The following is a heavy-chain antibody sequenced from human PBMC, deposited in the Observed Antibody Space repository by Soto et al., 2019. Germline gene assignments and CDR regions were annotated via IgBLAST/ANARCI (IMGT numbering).Heavy chain of an antibody. V-gene: IGHV4-34*01. CDR1: GGSFSDYY. J-gene: IGHJ4*02. D-gene: IGHD3-16*02. Sequence: QVQLQQWGAGLLKPSETLSLTCAVYGGSFSDYYWSWIRQPPGKGLEWIGEINHSGSTNYNPSLKSRVTISVDTSKNQFSLKLSSVTAADTAVYYCARVLWGDYVWGSYRSRVLDYWGQGTLVTVSS. CDR3: ARVLWGDYVWGSYRSRVLDY. CDR2: INHSGST.